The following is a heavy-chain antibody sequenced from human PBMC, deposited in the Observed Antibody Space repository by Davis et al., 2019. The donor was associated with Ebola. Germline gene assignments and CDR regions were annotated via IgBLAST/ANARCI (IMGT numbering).Heavy chain of an antibody. D-gene: IGHD6-19*01. CDR3: AKDTSNVWFDV. V-gene: IGHV3-23*01. Sequence: GESLKISCLVSGFTFSGHTMSWVRQAPGKGLEWVSTLGLSADTYYADSVKGRFTISRDNSKNTLYLQMNSLRVEDTAIYYCAKDTSNVWFDVWGQGTMVTVSS. J-gene: IGHJ3*01. CDR2: LGLSADT. CDR1: GFTFSGHT.